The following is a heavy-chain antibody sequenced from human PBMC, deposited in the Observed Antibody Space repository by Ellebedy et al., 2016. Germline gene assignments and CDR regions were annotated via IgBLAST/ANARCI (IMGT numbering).Heavy chain of an antibody. J-gene: IGHJ6*02. Sequence: ASVKVSXXVSGYTLTELSMHWVRQAPGKGLEWMGGFDPEDGETIYAQKFQGRVTMTEDTSTDTAYMELSSLRSEDTAVYYCATNKARYGSGSYRGPGDIVYYGMDVWGQGTTVTVSS. D-gene: IGHD3-10*01. CDR1: GYTLTELS. CDR3: ATNKARYGSGSYRGPGDIVYYGMDV. CDR2: FDPEDGET. V-gene: IGHV1-24*01.